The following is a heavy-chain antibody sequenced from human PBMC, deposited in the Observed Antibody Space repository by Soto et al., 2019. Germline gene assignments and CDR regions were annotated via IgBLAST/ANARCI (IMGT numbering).Heavy chain of an antibody. J-gene: IGHJ4*02. D-gene: IGHD2-15*01. Sequence: QVQQVESGGGAVQPGRSLRLSCAASGFTFSNNGIHWVRQAPGKGLEWVAVISSDGINKYYADSVKGRSTISRDNYKNTLSLQLNRPRVDYTAVYYSAIDPSGGSSRFDYWGQGTLVTVSS. CDR1: GFTFSNNG. CDR2: ISSDGINK. CDR3: AIDPSGGSSRFDY. V-gene: IGHV3-30*03.